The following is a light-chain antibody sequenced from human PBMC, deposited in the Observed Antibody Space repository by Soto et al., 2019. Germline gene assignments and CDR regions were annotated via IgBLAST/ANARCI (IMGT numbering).Light chain of an antibody. J-gene: IGKJ2*01. CDR2: APS. Sequence: DIQMTQSPSSLSASVGDIVTITCRASQSISSYLNWYQQKPGKAPKLLIYAPSSLQSGAPSRFSGSGSGTAFTLTISSLQPEDFATYYCQQCYSTPYTCGQGTKLEIK. V-gene: IGKV1-39*01. CDR3: QQCYSTPYT. CDR1: QSISSY.